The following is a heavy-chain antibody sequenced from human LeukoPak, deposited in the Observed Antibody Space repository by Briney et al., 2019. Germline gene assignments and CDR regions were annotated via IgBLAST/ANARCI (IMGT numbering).Heavy chain of an antibody. D-gene: IGHD3-10*01. J-gene: IGHJ4*02. CDR2: IIPSGVTT. CDR3: AKLDGSGAGSSRPPIDY. V-gene: IGHV3-23*01. CDR1: GFTFSNYG. Sequence: GGTLRLSCATSGFTFSNYGMNWVRHAPGKGLEWVSGIIPSGVTTYYADSVKGRFTISRDNSKNMLYLQIKSLGAEDTAIYYCAKLDGSGAGSSRPPIDYWGQGSLVTVSS.